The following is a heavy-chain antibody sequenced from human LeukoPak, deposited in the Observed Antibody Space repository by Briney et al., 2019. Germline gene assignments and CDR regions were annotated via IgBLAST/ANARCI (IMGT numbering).Heavy chain of an antibody. V-gene: IGHV3-7*01. CDR1: GFTFSSYW. CDR3: AREDSSSWRSEYFQH. Sequence: GGSLRLSCAASGFTFSSYWMSWVRQAPGKGLEWVANIKQDGSEKYYVDSVKGRFTISRDNAKNSLYLQMNSLRAEDTAVYYCAREDSSSWRSEYFQHWGQGTLATVSS. CDR2: IKQDGSEK. D-gene: IGHD6-13*01. J-gene: IGHJ1*01.